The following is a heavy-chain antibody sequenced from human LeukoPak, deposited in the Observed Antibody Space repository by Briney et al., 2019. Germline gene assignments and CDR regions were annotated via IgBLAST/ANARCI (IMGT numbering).Heavy chain of an antibody. D-gene: IGHD3-22*01. Sequence: ASVKVSCKASGYTFTSYGISWVRQAPGQGLEWMGWISAYNGNTNYAQKLQGRVTMTTDTSTSTAYMELRSLRSDDTAVYYCARVPYYYDNSGYYSFDYWGQGTLVTVSS. CDR3: ARVPYYYDNSGYYSFDY. V-gene: IGHV1-18*01. CDR2: ISAYNGNT. CDR1: GYTFTSYG. J-gene: IGHJ4*02.